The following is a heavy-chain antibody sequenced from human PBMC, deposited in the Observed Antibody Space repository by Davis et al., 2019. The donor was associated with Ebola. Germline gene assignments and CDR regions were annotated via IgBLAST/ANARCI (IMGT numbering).Heavy chain of an antibody. Sequence: PGGSLRLSCAASGFTFSNFAMTWVRQAPGKGLEWVSVISDSGSSTYYAESVKGRFTISRDNSKNTLSLQMNSLRGDDTAIYFCAKGLFRFLDAWGQGTLATVSS. D-gene: IGHD3-3*01. CDR1: GFTFSNFA. CDR3: AKGLFRFLDA. V-gene: IGHV3-23*01. J-gene: IGHJ4*02. CDR2: ISDSGSST.